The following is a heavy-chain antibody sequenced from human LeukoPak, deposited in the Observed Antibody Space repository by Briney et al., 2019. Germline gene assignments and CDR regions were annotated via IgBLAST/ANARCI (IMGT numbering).Heavy chain of an antibody. Sequence: GRSLRLSCAASGFTFSSYGMHWVRQAPGKGLEWVAVISYDGSNKYYADSVKGRFTISRDNSKNTLYLQMNSLRAEDTAVYYCAKGLKRWLQENLDYWGQGTLVTVSS. J-gene: IGHJ4*02. CDR1: GFTFSSYG. V-gene: IGHV3-30*18. CDR2: ISYDGSNK. CDR3: AKGLKRWLQENLDY. D-gene: IGHD5-24*01.